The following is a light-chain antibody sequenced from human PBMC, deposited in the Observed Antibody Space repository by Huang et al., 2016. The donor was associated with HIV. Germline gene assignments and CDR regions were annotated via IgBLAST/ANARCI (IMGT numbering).Light chain of an antibody. Sequence: DIQMTQSPSTLSASVGDRVTITCRASQSISSWLAWYQQKPGKAPKVLIYKASSLESGVPSRFSGSGSGTEFTLTISSLQPDGFATYYCQQYKTYSKTFGQGTKVEIK. J-gene: IGKJ1*01. CDR2: KAS. CDR1: QSISSW. CDR3: QQYKTYSKT. V-gene: IGKV1-5*03.